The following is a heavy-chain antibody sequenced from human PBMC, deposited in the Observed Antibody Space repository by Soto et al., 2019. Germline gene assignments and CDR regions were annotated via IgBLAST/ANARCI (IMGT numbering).Heavy chain of an antibody. J-gene: IGHJ5*02. CDR3: ARVREDFHDGSGPRWVWFDL. V-gene: IGHV4-59*01. Sequence: QVQLQESGPGLVKPSETLSLTCTVSGASTSSDYWSWIRLSPGKGLEWIGYIYSSGSTKYNPSLRRRVTIPEGPFKYLFYLMVRSVATADTAVYYCARVREDFHDGSGPRWVWFDLWGQGTLVTVSS. CDR2: IYSSGST. D-gene: IGHD3-22*01. CDR1: GASTSSDY.